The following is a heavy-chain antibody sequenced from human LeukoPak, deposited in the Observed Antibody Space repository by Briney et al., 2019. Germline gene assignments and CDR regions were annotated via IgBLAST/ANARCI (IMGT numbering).Heavy chain of an antibody. Sequence: GGSLRLSCTVSGFTVSSNSMSWVRQAPGKGLEWVSSISSSSSYIYYADSVKGRFTISRDNAKNSLYLQMNSLRAEDTAVYYCARDVLTDRGYSYGPGGYFGLWGRGTLVTVSS. D-gene: IGHD5-18*01. V-gene: IGHV3-21*01. CDR1: GFTVSSNS. J-gene: IGHJ2*01. CDR2: ISSSSSYI. CDR3: ARDVLTDRGYSYGPGGYFGL.